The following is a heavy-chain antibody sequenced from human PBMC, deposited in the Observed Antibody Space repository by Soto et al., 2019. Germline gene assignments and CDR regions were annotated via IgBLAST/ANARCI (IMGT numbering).Heavy chain of an antibody. V-gene: IGHV3-30-3*01. D-gene: IGHD2-2*02. CDR2: ISYDGSNK. CDR3: ARDLCSSTSCYRSDNWFNP. J-gene: IGHJ5*02. CDR1: GFTFSFYA. Sequence: PGGSLRLSCAASGFTFSFYAMHWARQAPGKGLEWVAVISYDGSNKYYADPVKGRFTISRDNSKNTLYLQMNSLRAEDTAVYYCARDLCSSTSCYRSDNWFNPWGQGTLVTVSS.